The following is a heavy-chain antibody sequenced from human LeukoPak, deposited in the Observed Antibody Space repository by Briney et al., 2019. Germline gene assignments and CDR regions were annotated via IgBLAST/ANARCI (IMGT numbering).Heavy chain of an antibody. D-gene: IGHD3-10*01. V-gene: IGHV3-30*02. Sequence: GGSLRLSCAASGFIFSSYEMNWVRQAPGKGLEWVAFIRYDGSNKYYADSVKGRFTISRDNSKNTLYLQMNSLRAEDTAVYYCAKSGLFEEYYYGSGRGYWGQGTLVTVSS. J-gene: IGHJ4*02. CDR3: AKSGLFEEYYYGSGRGY. CDR2: IRYDGSNK. CDR1: GFIFSSYE.